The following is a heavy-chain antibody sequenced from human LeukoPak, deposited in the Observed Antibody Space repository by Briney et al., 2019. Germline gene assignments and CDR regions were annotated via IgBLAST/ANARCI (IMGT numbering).Heavy chain of an antibody. CDR1: GFTFSSYS. D-gene: IGHD4-23*01. V-gene: IGHV3-21*01. CDR2: ISSSSSYI. Sequence: GGSLRLSCAASGFTFSSYSMNWVRQAPGKGLEWVSSISSSSSYIYYADSVKGRFTISRDNAKNSLYLQMNSLRAEDTAVYYCATGGKSLYYYYGMDVWGQGTTVTVSS. CDR3: ATGGKSLYYYYGMDV. J-gene: IGHJ6*02.